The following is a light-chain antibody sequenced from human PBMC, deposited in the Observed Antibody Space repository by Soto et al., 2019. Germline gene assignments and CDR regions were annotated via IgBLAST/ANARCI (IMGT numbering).Light chain of an antibody. CDR3: QQYDNLSWT. V-gene: IGKV3-15*01. CDR2: GAS. CDR1: QSVRTK. J-gene: IGKJ1*01. Sequence: EIVMTQSPDTLYVSPGEGATLSCRASQSVRTKLAWYQQKAGQAPRLLIYGASTRATGIPDRFSGSGSGTEFTLTISSLQSEDFAVYFCQQYDNLSWTFGQGTKVDIK.